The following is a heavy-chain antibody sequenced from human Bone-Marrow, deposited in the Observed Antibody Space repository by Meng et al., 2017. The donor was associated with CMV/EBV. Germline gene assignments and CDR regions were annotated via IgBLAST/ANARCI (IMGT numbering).Heavy chain of an antibody. CDR1: GFTFSSYG. V-gene: IGHV3-30*02. Sequence: GGSLRLSCAASGFTFSSYGMHWVRQAPGKGLEWVAFIRYDGSNKYNADSVKGRFTTSRDNSKNTLYVQMNSLRAEDTALYYCARQWDYGYNSLDFWGQGTLVTVSS. D-gene: IGHD1-20*01. CDR3: ARQWDYGYNSLDF. CDR2: IRYDGSNK. J-gene: IGHJ4*02.